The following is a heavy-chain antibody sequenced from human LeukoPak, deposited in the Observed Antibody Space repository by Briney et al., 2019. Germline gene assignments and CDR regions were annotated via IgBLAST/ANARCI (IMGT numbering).Heavy chain of an antibody. Sequence: PSETLSLTCTVSGGSISSYYWSWIRQPPGKGLEWIGYIYYSGSTNYNPSLKSRVTISVDTSKNQFSLKLSSVTAADTAVYYCAKGPEWSPYYYYGMDVWGQGTTVTVSS. D-gene: IGHD3-3*01. CDR2: IYYSGST. J-gene: IGHJ6*02. CDR3: AKGPEWSPYYYYGMDV. V-gene: IGHV4-59*01. CDR1: GGSISSYY.